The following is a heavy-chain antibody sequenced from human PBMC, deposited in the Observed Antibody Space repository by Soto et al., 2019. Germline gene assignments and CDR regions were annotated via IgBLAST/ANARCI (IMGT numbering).Heavy chain of an antibody. Sequence: QLHLVQSGAVVKKPGASVTVSCSASGYPVTAYYMHWVRQAPGRGLEWMGGINPATGAAKYTQTFQGKVTMFRETSTSKVFMELCGLLSDDTDVFYCARGGGVGVAGSAAFDMWGQGILVTVSS. J-gene: IGHJ3*02. CDR1: GYPVTAYY. CDR2: INPATGAA. V-gene: IGHV1-2*02. CDR3: ARGGGVGVAGSAAFDM. D-gene: IGHD3-3*01.